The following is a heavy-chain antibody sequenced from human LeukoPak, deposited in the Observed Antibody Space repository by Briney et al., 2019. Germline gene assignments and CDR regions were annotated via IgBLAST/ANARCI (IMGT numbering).Heavy chain of an antibody. CDR1: GGSISSGDYY. D-gene: IGHD2-2*01. V-gene: IGHV4-30-4*01. CDR2: IYYSGST. J-gene: IGHJ5*02. CDR3: AGIVVPAAMYNWFDP. Sequence: SETLSLTCTVSGGSISSGDYYWSWIRQPPGKGLEWIGYIYYSGSTYYNPSLKSRVTISVDTSKNQFSLKLSSVTAADTAVYSCAGIVVPAAMYNWFDPWGQGTLVTVSS.